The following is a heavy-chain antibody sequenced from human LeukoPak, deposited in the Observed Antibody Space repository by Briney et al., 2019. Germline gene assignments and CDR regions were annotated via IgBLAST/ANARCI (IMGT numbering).Heavy chain of an antibody. J-gene: IGHJ4*02. CDR1: GFTFSSYA. D-gene: IGHD5-24*01. Sequence: GRSLRLSCAAPGFTFSSYAMHWVRQAPGKGLEGVAVISYDGSNKYYADSVKGRFTISRDNSKNTLYLQMNSLRAEDTAVYYCARGEMATVPSFDYWGQGTLVTVSS. CDR3: ARGEMATVPSFDY. V-gene: IGHV3-30-3*01. CDR2: ISYDGSNK.